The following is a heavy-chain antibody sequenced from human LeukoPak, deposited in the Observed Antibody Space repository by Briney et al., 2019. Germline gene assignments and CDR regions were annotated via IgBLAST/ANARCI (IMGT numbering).Heavy chain of an antibody. CDR1: GFIFSDYY. J-gene: IGHJ4*02. Sequence: PGGSLRLSCAASGFIFSDYYMSWIRQAPGKGLEWVSYISSSGSTIYYADSVKGRFTISRDNAKNSLYLQMSSLRTEDTAVYYCARGEVVTTTVPYFDYWGQGTLVTVSS. CDR2: ISSSGSTI. D-gene: IGHD4-17*01. V-gene: IGHV3-11*01. CDR3: ARGEVVTTTVPYFDY.